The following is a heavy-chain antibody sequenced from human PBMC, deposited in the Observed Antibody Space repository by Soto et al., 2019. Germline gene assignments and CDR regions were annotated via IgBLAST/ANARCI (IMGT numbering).Heavy chain of an antibody. D-gene: IGHD2-8*01. CDR2: INSDGSST. Sequence: PGGSLRLSCAASGFTFSSYWMHWVRQAPGKGLVWVSRINSDGSSTSYADSVKGRFTISRDNAKNTLYLQMNSLRAEDTAVYYCAPSYILLMVYAIRPSSSWGQGTLVTVSS. CDR1: GFTFSSYW. J-gene: IGHJ4*02. V-gene: IGHV3-74*01. CDR3: APSYILLMVYAIRPSSS.